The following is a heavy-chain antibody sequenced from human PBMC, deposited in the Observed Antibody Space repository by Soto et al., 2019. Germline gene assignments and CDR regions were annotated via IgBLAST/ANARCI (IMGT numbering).Heavy chain of an antibody. V-gene: IGHV3-23*01. CDR2: ISGSGGST. D-gene: IGHD6-13*01. J-gene: IGHJ4*02. Sequence: GGSLRLSCAASGFTFSSYAMSWVRQAPGKGLEWVSAISGSGGSTYYADSVKGRFTISRDNSKNTLYLQMNSLGAEDTAVYYCAKGHSSSWGGFDYWGQGTLVTVSS. CDR3: AKGHSSSWGGFDY. CDR1: GFTFSSYA.